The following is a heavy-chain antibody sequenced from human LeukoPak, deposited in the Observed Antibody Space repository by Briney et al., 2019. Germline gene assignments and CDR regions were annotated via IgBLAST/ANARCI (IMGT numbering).Heavy chain of an antibody. CDR1: GFTFSDYY. CDR2: ISSSGSTI. J-gene: IGHJ4*02. D-gene: IGHD6-6*01. V-gene: IGHV3-11*04. Sequence: GGSLRLSCAASGFTFSDYYMSWIRQAPGKGLEWVSYISSSGSTIYYADSVKGRFTISRDNAKNSLYLQMNSLRAEDTAVYYCARDTRKYSSPLDYWGQGTLVTVSS. CDR3: ARDTRKYSSPLDY.